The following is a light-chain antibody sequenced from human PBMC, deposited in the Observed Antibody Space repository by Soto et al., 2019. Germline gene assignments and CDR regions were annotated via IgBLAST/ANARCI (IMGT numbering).Light chain of an antibody. CDR2: DAS. CDR3: QQYNSYWT. Sequence: IHMTQSPSSLSASVGYRVTITCRASQSISSWLAWYQQKPGKAPKLLIYDASSLESGVPSRFSGIGSGTEFTLTISSLQPDDFATDYCQQYNSYWTFGQGTKVDIK. CDR1: QSISSW. V-gene: IGKV1-5*01. J-gene: IGKJ1*01.